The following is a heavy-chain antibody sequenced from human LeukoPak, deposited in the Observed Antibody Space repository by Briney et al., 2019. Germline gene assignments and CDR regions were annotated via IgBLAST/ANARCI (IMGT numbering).Heavy chain of an antibody. D-gene: IGHD6-13*01. CDR3: ARHFSSGYGGSLDY. CDR1: GGSFSGYY. CDR2: INHSGST. Sequence: PSETLYLTCAVYGGSFSGYYWSWIRQPPGKGLEWIGEINHSGSTNYNPSLKSRVTISVDTSKNQFSLKLSSVTAADTAVYYCARHFSSGYGGSLDYWGQGTLVTVSS. V-gene: IGHV4-34*01. J-gene: IGHJ4*02.